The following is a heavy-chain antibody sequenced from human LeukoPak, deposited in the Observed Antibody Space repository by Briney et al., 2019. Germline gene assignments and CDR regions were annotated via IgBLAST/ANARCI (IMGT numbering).Heavy chain of an antibody. CDR2: IWYDGSNK. CDR1: GFTFSTYG. D-gene: IGHD2-2*01. Sequence: GGTLKISCAASGFTFSTYGMHWVRQAPGKGLEWVALIWYDGSNKYYADSVKGRFTISRDNSKNTLYLQMNSLRPEDTAVYYCARDQGCTSTNCYSLFFHYWGQGTLVTVSS. V-gene: IGHV3-33*01. CDR3: ARDQGCTSTNCYSLFFHY. J-gene: IGHJ4*02.